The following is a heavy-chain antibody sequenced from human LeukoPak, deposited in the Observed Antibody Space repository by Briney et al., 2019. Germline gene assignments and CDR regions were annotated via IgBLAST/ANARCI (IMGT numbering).Heavy chain of an antibody. Sequence: ESLQISCNGFGYSFTTYWIGWVRAMPGKGLEWMGVNHSDDSDTRYSPSFQGRVNISVDKSISTVYVHGNSLRASDTAMLYWARRYYQRSGTSNYFDYWGQGTLVSVSS. J-gene: IGHJ4*02. CDR3: ARRYYQRSGTSNYFDY. CDR1: GYSFTTYW. V-gene: IGHV5-51*01. CDR2: NHSDDSDT. D-gene: IGHD3-10*01.